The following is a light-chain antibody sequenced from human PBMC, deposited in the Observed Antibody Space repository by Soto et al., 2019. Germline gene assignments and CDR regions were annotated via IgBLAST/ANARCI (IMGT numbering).Light chain of an antibody. CDR3: SSYISSSTLV. J-gene: IGLJ1*01. Sequence: QSALTQPAAVSVPPGQSITISCTGTSSDVGAYNYVSWYQQHPGKAPKPMIYEVSNRPSGVSNRFSGSKSGNTASLTISGLQAEDEADYYCSSYISSSTLVFGTGTKVTVL. V-gene: IGLV2-14*01. CDR1: SSDVGAYNY. CDR2: EVS.